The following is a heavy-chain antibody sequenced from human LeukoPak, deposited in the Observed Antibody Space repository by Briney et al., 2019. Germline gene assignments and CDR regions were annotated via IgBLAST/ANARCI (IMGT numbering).Heavy chain of an antibody. J-gene: IGHJ4*02. V-gene: IGHV4-61*02. CDR2: IYTSGST. CDR1: GGSISSGSYY. CDR3: AIHSAMGSHDY. Sequence: SQTLFLTCTVSGGSISSGSYYWSWIRQPAGKGLEWIGRIYTSGSTNYNPSLKSRVTISVDTSKNQFSLKLSSVTAADTAVYYCAIHSAMGSHDYWGQGTLVTVSS. D-gene: IGHD2-21*01.